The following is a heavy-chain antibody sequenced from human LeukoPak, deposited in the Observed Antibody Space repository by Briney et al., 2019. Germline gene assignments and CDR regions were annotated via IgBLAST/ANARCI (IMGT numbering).Heavy chain of an antibody. CDR3: ATAYPYCGDGTCKL. V-gene: IGHV3-7*01. CDR2: INQGGNTV. Sequence: PGGSLRLSCAASGLRFTNWMSWVRQAPGKGLEWVANINQGGNTVNYVDSVKGRVSISRDNANNALFLQMHSLRFEDTAIYYCATAYPYCGDGTCKLGGQGAQVTVSS. D-gene: IGHD2-15*01. CDR1: GLRFTNW. J-gene: IGHJ4*02.